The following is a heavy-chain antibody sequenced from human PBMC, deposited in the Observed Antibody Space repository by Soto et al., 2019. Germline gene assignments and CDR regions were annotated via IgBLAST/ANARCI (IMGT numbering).Heavy chain of an antibody. CDR1: GFTFKNHA. D-gene: IGHD6-13*01. CDR2: ISASGDKT. V-gene: IGHV3-23*01. CDR3: AKEMPHSAGGSLAFDY. Sequence: GGSLRLSCAASGFTFKNHAMSWVRQAPGKRLEWISAISASGDKTYYADSVKGRFTISRDNSKNTLYLQMSNLRAEDTAVYYFAKEMPHSAGGSLAFDYWGQGTLVTVSS. J-gene: IGHJ4*02.